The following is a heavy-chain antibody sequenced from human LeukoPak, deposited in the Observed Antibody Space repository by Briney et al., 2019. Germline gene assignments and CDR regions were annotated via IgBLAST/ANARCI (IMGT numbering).Heavy chain of an antibody. CDR3: ARGPRYLGLRLGELSSRFDY. Sequence: SETLSLTCTVSGGSISSSSYYWGWIRQPPGKGLEWIGSIYYSGSTYYNPSLKSRVTISVDTSKNQFSLKLSSVTAADTAVYYCARGPRYLGLRLGELSSRFDYWGQGTLVTVSS. D-gene: IGHD3-16*02. V-gene: IGHV4-39*07. J-gene: IGHJ4*02. CDR2: IYYSGST. CDR1: GGSISSSSYY.